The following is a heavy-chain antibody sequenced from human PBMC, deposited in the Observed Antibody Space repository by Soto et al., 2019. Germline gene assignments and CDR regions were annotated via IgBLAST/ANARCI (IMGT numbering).Heavy chain of an antibody. Sequence: QVQLQESGPGLVKPSQTLSLTCTVSGGSISSGGDYWSWIRQHPGKGLEWIGYIYYSGSTYYNPSLKSRVTLSVDTSKNHFYLKLSSVTAADTAVYYCARATPYYSYGMDVWGQGTTVTVSS. CDR1: GGSISSGGDY. D-gene: IGHD2-15*01. V-gene: IGHV4-31*03. J-gene: IGHJ6*02. CDR3: ARATPYYSYGMDV. CDR2: IYYSGST.